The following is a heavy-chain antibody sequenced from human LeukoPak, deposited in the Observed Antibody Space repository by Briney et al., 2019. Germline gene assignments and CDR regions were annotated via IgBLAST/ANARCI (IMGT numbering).Heavy chain of an antibody. CDR2: ISSGGITI. D-gene: IGHD2-15*01. J-gene: IGHJ5*02. CDR1: GFTFSSYE. V-gene: IGHV3-48*03. Sequence: PGGSLRLSCAASGFTFSSYEMNWVRQAPGKGLEWVSYISSGGITIYYADSVKGRFTISRDNAKNSLYLQMNSLRAEDTAVYYCARDREDYSNVWFDPWGQGTLVTVSS. CDR3: ARDREDYSNVWFDP.